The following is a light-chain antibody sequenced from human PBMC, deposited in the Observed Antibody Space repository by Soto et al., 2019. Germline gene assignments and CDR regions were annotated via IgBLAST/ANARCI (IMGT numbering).Light chain of an antibody. CDR2: KAS. CDR1: QSISVW. J-gene: IGKJ1*01. CDR3: QQYNSYSPT. Sequence: DIQMTQSPSTLSASVGDRVTITCRASQSISVWLAWYQQKAGKAPNVLIYKASRLESGVPSRFSGSGSETEFTLTISGLQPGDSATYYCQQYNSYSPTFGQGTKVDI. V-gene: IGKV1-5*03.